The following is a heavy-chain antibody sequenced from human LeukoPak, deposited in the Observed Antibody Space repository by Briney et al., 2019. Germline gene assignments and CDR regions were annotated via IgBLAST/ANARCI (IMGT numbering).Heavy chain of an antibody. V-gene: IGHV4-59*01. J-gene: IGHJ5*02. CDR3: ARESSTFGDYQNWFDP. CDR1: GGSITSSY. Sequence: KPSETLSLTCTVSGGSITSSYWSWIRQPPGKGLEWIGQVYYSGSTKENPSLKSRLTISADTSKNQFSLKLSSVTAADTAVYFCARESSTFGDYQNWFDPWGQGTLVTVSS. CDR2: VYYSGST. D-gene: IGHD4-17*01.